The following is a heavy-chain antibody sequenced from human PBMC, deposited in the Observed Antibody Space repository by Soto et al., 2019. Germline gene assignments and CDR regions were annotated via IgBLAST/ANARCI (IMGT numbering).Heavy chain of an antibody. J-gene: IGHJ6*02. V-gene: IGHV4-34*01. CDR1: GGSFSGYY. CDR3: ARGRRYDFWSGYYRNYYYYGMDV. Sequence: SETLSLTCAVYGGSFSGYYWSWIRQPPGKGLEWIGEINHSGSTNYNPSLKSRVTISVDTSKNQFSLKLSSVTAADTAVYYCARGRRYDFWSGYYRNYYYYGMDVWGQGTTVTVSS. D-gene: IGHD3-3*01. CDR2: INHSGST.